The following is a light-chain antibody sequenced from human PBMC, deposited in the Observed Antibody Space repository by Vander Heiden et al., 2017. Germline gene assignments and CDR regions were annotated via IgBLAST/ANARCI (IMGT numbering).Light chain of an antibody. Sequence: QSVLTQPPSVSAAPGQRVTIPCSGRSSNIGNNYVSWYQQCPGTAPKLAIYDNNNRPSGIPDRFSGSKSGTSAALGVTGLQTGDEADYYCGTWDNSLSAYVFGTGTKVTVL. CDR2: DNN. CDR3: GTWDNSLSAYV. CDR1: SSNIGNNY. J-gene: IGLJ1*01. V-gene: IGLV1-51*01.